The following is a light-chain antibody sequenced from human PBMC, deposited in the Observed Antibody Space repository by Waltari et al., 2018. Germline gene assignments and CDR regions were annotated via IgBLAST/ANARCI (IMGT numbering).Light chain of an antibody. J-gene: IGKJ2*01. V-gene: IGKV4-1*01. CDR1: QRVLYSSNNKNY. CDR3: QQYYGTPPYT. CDR2: WAS. Sequence: DIVMTQSPDSLAVSLGERSTINCKSSQRVLYSSNNKNYLAWYQQKPGQPPKLLIYWASTRESGVPDRCSGSGSGTDFTLTISSLQAEDVAVYYCQQYYGTPPYTFGQGTKLEIK.